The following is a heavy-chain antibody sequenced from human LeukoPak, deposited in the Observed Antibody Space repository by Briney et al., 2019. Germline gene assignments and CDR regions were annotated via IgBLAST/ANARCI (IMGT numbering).Heavy chain of an antibody. CDR3: AREVPGEQQLARFDY. Sequence: SETLSLTCTVSGGSISSYYWSWIRQPAGKGLEWIGRVYTSGSTNYNPSLKSRVTMSVDTSKNQFSLKLSSVTAAGTAVYYCAREVPGEQQLARFDYWGQGTLVTVSS. CDR2: VYTSGST. CDR1: GGSISSYY. V-gene: IGHV4-4*07. D-gene: IGHD6-13*01. J-gene: IGHJ4*02.